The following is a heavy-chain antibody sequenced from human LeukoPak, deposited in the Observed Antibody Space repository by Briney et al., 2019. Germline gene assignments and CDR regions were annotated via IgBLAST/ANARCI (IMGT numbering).Heavy chain of an antibody. V-gene: IGHV3-74*01. D-gene: IGHD6-19*01. CDR3: ARPGIALAGDY. Sequence: GGSLRLSCAASGFTFSSYWMHWVRQTPGKGLVWVTRINNDGSLTNYADSVKGRFTISRDNAKNTLYLQMNSLRAEDTAVYYCARPGIALAGDYGGQGARVTV. CDR1: GFTFSSYW. CDR2: INNDGSLT. J-gene: IGHJ4*02.